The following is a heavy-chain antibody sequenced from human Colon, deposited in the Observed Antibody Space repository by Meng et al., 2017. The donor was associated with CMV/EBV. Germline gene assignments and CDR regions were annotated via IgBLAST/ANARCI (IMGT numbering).Heavy chain of an antibody. D-gene: IGHD1-26*01. CDR2: INSNSGAT. CDR3: ARDPSGSRVPFDY. J-gene: IGHJ4*02. Sequence: VQSGTWVKNPGAPVKVSCKTSGYTFNNYHIHWVRQAPGQGLEWMGWINSNSGATDYAQKFQGRFTMTRDTSITTVYMELSSLRSDDTAVYYCARDPSGSRVPFDYWGQGSLVTVSS. CDR1: GYTFNNYH. V-gene: IGHV1-2*02.